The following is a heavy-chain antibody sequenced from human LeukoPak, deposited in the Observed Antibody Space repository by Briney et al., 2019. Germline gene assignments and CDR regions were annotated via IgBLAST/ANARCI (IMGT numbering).Heavy chain of an antibody. CDR2: IIPIFGTA. CDR1: GGTFSSYA. D-gene: IGHD2-2*01. CDR3: ARGYCSSTSCYLYFQH. Sequence: GASVKVSCKASGGTFSSYAISWVRQAPGQGLEWMGGIIPIFGTANYAQKFQGRVTITADESTSTAYMELSSLRSEDTAVYYCARGYCSSTSCYLYFQHWGQGTLVTVSS. V-gene: IGHV1-69*13. J-gene: IGHJ1*01.